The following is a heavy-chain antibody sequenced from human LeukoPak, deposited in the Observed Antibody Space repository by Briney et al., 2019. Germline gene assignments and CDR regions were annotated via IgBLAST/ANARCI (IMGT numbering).Heavy chain of an antibody. CDR1: GFTFDDYA. J-gene: IGHJ4*02. CDR3: AKDRKRYYDNSGFTFDY. CDR2: ISWNSGTI. D-gene: IGHD3-22*01. V-gene: IGHV3-9*01. Sequence: GRSLRLSCAASGFTFDDYAMHWVRQAPGKDLEWVSGISWNSGTIGYADSVKGRFTISRDNAKNYLYLQMYSLRTEDTALYYCAKDRKRYYDNSGFTFDYWGQGTLATVSS.